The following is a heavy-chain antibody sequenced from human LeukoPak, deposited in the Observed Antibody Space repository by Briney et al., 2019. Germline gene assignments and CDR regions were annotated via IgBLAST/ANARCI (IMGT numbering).Heavy chain of an antibody. J-gene: IGHJ4*02. D-gene: IGHD3-22*01. CDR3: ARGRVYYYDSSGYKPFDY. V-gene: IGHV1-46*01. CDR1: GYTFTSYY. CDR2: INPSGGST. Sequence: GASVKVSCKASGYTFTSYYMHWVRQAPGQGLEWMGVINPSGGSTSYAQKCQGRVTMTRDTSTSTVYIELSSLRSEDTAVYYCARGRVYYYDSSGYKPFDYWGQGTLVTVSS.